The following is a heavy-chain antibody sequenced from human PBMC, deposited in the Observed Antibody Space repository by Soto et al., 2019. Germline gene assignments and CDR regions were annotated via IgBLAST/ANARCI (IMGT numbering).Heavy chain of an antibody. CDR3: ARSGCSNYGNCIDN. V-gene: IGHV3-74*01. Sequence: EVQLVESGGGLVQPGGSLRLSCEASGFTFSVYWMHWVRQPPGKGLVWVSRINTDGSDTRYADSVKGRFTISRDTAENTLYLQINSLRAADTAVYYCARSGCSNYGNCIDNWGQGSLVTVSS. CDR2: INTDGSDT. CDR1: GFTFSVYW. D-gene: IGHD3-10*01. J-gene: IGHJ5*02.